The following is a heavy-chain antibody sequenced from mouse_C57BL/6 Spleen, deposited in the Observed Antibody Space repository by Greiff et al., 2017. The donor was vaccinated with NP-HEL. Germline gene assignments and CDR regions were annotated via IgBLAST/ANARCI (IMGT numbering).Heavy chain of an antibody. CDR3: ARGYYGSPYWYFDV. V-gene: IGHV1-80*01. Sequence: VQLQQSGAELVKPGASVKISCKASGYAFSSYWMNWVKQRPGKGLEWIGQIYPGDGDTNYNGKFKGKATLTADKSSSTAYMQLSSLTSEDSAVYFGARGYYGSPYWYFDVWGTGTTVTVSS. J-gene: IGHJ1*03. D-gene: IGHD1-1*01. CDR2: IYPGDGDT. CDR1: GYAFSSYW.